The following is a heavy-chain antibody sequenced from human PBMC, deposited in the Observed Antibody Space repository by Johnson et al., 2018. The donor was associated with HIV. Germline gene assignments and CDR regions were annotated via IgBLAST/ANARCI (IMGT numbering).Heavy chain of an antibody. CDR3: TSTIDMVPTGRSYDAFDI. Sequence: VQLVESGGGVVRPGGSLRLSCTVAGFRFDDYGMSWVRQAPGKGLEWISTINWNGGRTGYGDSLKGRLPISRDNSKNTLYPQMNSLRAEDTAVYYCTSTIDMVPTGRSYDAFDIWGQGTMVTVSS. CDR1: GFRFDDYG. J-gene: IGHJ3*02. D-gene: IGHD5-12*01. V-gene: IGHV3-20*04. CDR2: INWNGGRT.